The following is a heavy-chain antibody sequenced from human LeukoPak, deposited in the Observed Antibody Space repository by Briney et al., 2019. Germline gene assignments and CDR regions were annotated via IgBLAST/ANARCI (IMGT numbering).Heavy chain of an antibody. CDR3: AKGDSSMVRRYYFDY. J-gene: IGHJ4*02. Sequence: PGGSLRLSCAASGFTFSSYSMNWVRQAPGKGLEWVSSISSSSSYIYYADSVKGRFTIARDDSKNTLYLQMNSLRAEDTAVYYCAKGDSSMVRRYYFDYWGQGTLVTVSS. CDR1: GFTFSSYS. D-gene: IGHD5-18*01. V-gene: IGHV3-21*04. CDR2: ISSSSSYI.